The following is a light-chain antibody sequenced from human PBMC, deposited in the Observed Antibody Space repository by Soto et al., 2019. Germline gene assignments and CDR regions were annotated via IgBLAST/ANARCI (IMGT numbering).Light chain of an antibody. CDR3: QPYNNWPPIT. V-gene: IGKV3-15*01. J-gene: IGKJ5*01. CDR1: QSVSSN. Sequence: EIVMTQSPATLSVSPGERATLSCRASQSVSSNLAWYQQKPGQAPRLLIYGASTRATGIPARFSGSGSGTKFTLTIRSLQSEDFAAYYCQPYNNWPPITFGQVTRLEIK. CDR2: GAS.